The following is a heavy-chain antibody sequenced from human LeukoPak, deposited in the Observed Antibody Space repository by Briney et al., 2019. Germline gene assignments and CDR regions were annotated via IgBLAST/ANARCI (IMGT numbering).Heavy chain of an antibody. D-gene: IGHD3-3*01. J-gene: IGHJ4*02. CDR1: GFTFSSYA. V-gene: IGHV3-23*01. CDR2: ISGGGGGT. Sequence: PGGSPRLSCAASGFTFSSYAMSWVRQAPGKGLEWGSGISGGGGGTYSADSVKGRFTISRDNSKNTLYLQMNSLRAEDTAVYYCARRSDYFDCWGQGTLVTVSS. CDR3: ARRSDYFDC.